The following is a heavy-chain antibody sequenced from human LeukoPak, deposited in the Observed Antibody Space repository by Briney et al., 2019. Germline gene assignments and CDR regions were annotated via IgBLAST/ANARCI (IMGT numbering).Heavy chain of an antibody. Sequence: PSETLSLTCAVYGGSFSGYYWSWIRQPPGKGLEWIGEINHSGSTNYNPSLKSRVTISVDTSKNQFSLKLSSVTATDTAVYYCASSIIAAAGYGMDVWGQGTTVTVSS. J-gene: IGHJ6*02. D-gene: IGHD6-13*01. CDR3: ASSIIAAAGYGMDV. V-gene: IGHV4-34*01. CDR2: INHSGST. CDR1: GGSFSGYY.